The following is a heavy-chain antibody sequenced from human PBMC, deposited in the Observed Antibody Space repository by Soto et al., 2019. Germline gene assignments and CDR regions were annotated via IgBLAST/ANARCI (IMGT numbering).Heavy chain of an antibody. Sequence: GSLRLSCAASGFTFSSYAMSWVRQAPGKGLEWVSAISGSGGSTYYADSVKGRFTISRDNSKNTLYLQMNSLRAEDTAVYYCAKAYRSIAVAGTGSFDYWGQGTLVTVSS. CDR3: AKAYRSIAVAGTGSFDY. V-gene: IGHV3-23*01. D-gene: IGHD6-19*01. CDR2: ISGSGGST. CDR1: GFTFSSYA. J-gene: IGHJ4*02.